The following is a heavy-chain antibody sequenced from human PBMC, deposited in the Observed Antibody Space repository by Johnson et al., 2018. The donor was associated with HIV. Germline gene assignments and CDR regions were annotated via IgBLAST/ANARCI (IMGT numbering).Heavy chain of an antibody. CDR3: ARDVPRAFVRAYLDAFDI. CDR1: GFTFDDYS. CDR2: ISWNGGGT. V-gene: IGHV3-20*04. J-gene: IGHJ3*02. Sequence: EVQLVESGGGLVKPGGSLRLSCAASGFTFDDYSMTWVRQAPGKGLEWVSGISWNGGGTGYADSVKGRFTISRDNSKNTLYLQMNSLRAEDTALYYCARDVPRAFVRAYLDAFDIWGQGTMVTVSS. D-gene: IGHD2/OR15-2a*01.